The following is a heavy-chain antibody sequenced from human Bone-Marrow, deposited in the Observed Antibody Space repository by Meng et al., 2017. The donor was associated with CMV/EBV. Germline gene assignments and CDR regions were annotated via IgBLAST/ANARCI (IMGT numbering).Heavy chain of an antibody. J-gene: IGHJ3*02. CDR1: GYSFTSYW. D-gene: IGHD5-12*01. V-gene: IGHV5-51*01. CDR3: ARREYSGARSQPRAFDI. CDR2: IYPGDSDT. Sequence: KVSCKGSGYSFTSYWIGWVRQMPGKGLEWMGIIYPGDSDTRYSPSFQGQVTISADKSISTAYLQWSSLKASDTAMYYCARREYSGARSQPRAFDIWGQGTMVPVSS.